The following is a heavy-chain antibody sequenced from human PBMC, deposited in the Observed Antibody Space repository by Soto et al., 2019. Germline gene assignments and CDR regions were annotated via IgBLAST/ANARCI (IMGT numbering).Heavy chain of an antibody. CDR3: VSSLDRLRG. CDR2: INIDGTIT. CDR1: GFTSGLAFTNYW. V-gene: IGHV3-74*01. J-gene: IGHJ4*02. Sequence: ELLLVESGGGLVQPGGSLRLSCAASGFTSGLAFTNYWMHWVRQPPGKGLVWVSRINIDGTITNYADSVEGRFTISRDNAKNTLYLQMNSLRVEDTAVYFCVSSLDRLRGWGQETLVTVSS. D-gene: IGHD4-17*01.